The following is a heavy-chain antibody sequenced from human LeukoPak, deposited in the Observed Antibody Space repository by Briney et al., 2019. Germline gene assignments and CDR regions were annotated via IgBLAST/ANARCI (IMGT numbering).Heavy chain of an antibody. CDR3: ARGGYSSSWTTFDP. Sequence: GASVKVSCKASGYTFIGYHMHWVRQAPGQGLEWMGRINPNCGVTNYAQKFQGGVTMTRDTSISTAYMELSRLRSDDTAVYYCARGGYSSSWTTFDPWGQGTLVTVSS. V-gene: IGHV1-2*06. CDR1: GYTFIGYH. D-gene: IGHD6-13*01. J-gene: IGHJ5*02. CDR2: INPNCGVT.